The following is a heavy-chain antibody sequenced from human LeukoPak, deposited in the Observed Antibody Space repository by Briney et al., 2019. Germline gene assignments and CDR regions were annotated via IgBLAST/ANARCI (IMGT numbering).Heavy chain of an antibody. D-gene: IGHD2-21*02. V-gene: IGHV1-2*02. CDR2: INPNSGGT. CDR3: ARVPRHVVVVTAIWYFDL. CDR1: GYTFTGYY. Sequence: ASVKVSCKASGYTFTGYYMHWVRQAPGQGLEWMGWINPNSGGTNYAQKFQGRVTMTRDTSISTAYMELSRLRSDDTAVYYCARVPRHVVVVTAIWYFDLWSRGTLVTVSS. J-gene: IGHJ2*01.